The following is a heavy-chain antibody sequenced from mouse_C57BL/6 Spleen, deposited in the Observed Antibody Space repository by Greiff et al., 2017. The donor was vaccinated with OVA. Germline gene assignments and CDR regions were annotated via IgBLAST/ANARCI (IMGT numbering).Heavy chain of an antibody. J-gene: IGHJ3*01. D-gene: IGHD4-1*01. CDR1: GFTFSNYW. Sequence: EVKLVESGGGLVQPGGSMKLSCVASGFTFSNYWMNWVRQSPEKGLEWVAQIRLKSDNYATHYAESVKGRFTISRDDSKSSVYLQMNNLRAEDTGIYYGAVLTGDEAWFAYWGQGTLVTVSA. CDR2: IRLKSDNYAT. V-gene: IGHV6-3*01. CDR3: AVLTGDEAWFAY.